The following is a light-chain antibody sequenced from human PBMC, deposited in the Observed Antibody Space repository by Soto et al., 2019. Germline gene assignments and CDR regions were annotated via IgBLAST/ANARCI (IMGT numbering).Light chain of an antibody. CDR1: QSVSSSY. V-gene: IGKV3-20*01. CDR3: QQYGSSPLIT. Sequence: EIVLTQSPGTLSLSPGERATLSCRASQSVSSSYLAWYQRKPGQAPRLLIYGASSRATGIPDMFSGSGSGTDFTLTISRLEPEDFAVYYGQQYGSSPLITFGQGTRLEIK. J-gene: IGKJ5*01. CDR2: GAS.